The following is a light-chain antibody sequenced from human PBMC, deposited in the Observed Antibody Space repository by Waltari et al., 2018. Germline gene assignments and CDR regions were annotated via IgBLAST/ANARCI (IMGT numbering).Light chain of an antibody. CDR2: GAS. Sequence: EIVMTQSPATLSVSPGERATLSCRASQSVSSNLAWYQQKPGQAPRLLIYGASTRATGIPARFSGSGSGTEFTLTISSMQSEDFAVDYCQQYNNWPPRFGQGTKLEIK. V-gene: IGKV3-15*01. J-gene: IGKJ2*01. CDR1: QSVSSN. CDR3: QQYNNWPPR.